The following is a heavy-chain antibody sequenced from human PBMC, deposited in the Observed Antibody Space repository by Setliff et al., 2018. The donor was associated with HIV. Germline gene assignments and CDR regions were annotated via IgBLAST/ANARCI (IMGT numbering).Heavy chain of an antibody. CDR3: ASGWVRQSRRFGGVIVLPPFDY. Sequence: KTSETLSLTCTVSGGSISSSDFYWNWIRQRPGKALEWIGYIHHSGSSSHNPSLKSRLTTSINASKSQFSLRLSSVTAADTAVYYCASGWVRQSRRFGGVIVLPPFDYWGQGTLVTV. CDR1: GGSISSSDFY. V-gene: IGHV4-31*03. D-gene: IGHD3-16*02. CDR2: IHHSGSS. J-gene: IGHJ4*02.